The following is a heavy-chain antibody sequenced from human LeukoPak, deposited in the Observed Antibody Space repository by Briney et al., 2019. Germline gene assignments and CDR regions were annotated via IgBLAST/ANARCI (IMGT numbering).Heavy chain of an antibody. CDR3: AKDVKYSTGWYIFDY. CDR1: GFTFSDYY. Sequence: GGSLRLSCAASGFTFSDYYMSWIRQAPGKGLEWVSYISSSGSTTYYADSVKGRFTISRDNSKNTVYLQMNSLRAEDTAVYYCAKDVKYSTGWYIFDYWGQGTLVTVSS. J-gene: IGHJ4*02. V-gene: IGHV3-11*01. D-gene: IGHD6-19*01. CDR2: ISSSGSTT.